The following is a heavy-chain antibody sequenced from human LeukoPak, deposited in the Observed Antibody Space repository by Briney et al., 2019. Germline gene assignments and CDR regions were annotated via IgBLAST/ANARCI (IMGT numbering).Heavy chain of an antibody. CDR3: ARDRWIQLWSTDNTDAFDI. CDR2: ISSSSSYT. D-gene: IGHD5-18*01. CDR1: GFTRSDYY. Sequence: GGSLRLSCAASGFTRSDYYMSWIRQAPGKGLEWVSYISSSSSYTNYADSVKGRFTISRDNAKNSLYLQMNSLRAEDTAVYYCARDRWIQLWSTDNTDAFDIWGQGTMVTVSS. J-gene: IGHJ3*02. V-gene: IGHV3-11*06.